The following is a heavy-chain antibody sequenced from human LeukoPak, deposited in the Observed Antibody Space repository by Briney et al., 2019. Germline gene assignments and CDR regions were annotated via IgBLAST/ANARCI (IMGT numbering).Heavy chain of an antibody. J-gene: IGHJ5*02. D-gene: IGHD1-20*01. V-gene: IGHV4-4*07. CDR1: GGSISNYY. CDR2: IYSSGSA. Sequence: KPSETLSLTCTVSGGSISNYYWSWIRQPGEKGLEWIGRIYSSGSANYNPSLKSRVTMSVDTSKNQFSLNLSSVTAADTAVYYCARGYNWNSRFDPWGQGTLVTVSS. CDR3: ARGYNWNSRFDP.